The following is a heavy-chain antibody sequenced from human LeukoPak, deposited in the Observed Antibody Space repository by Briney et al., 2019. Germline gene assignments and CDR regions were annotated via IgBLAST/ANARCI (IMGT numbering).Heavy chain of an antibody. CDR3: ARGLDTSPVGSFDY. CDR2: MNPNTGNT. V-gene: IGHV1-8*02. J-gene: IGHJ4*02. Sequence: ASVKVSCKASGYTFTGYYMHWVRQAPGQGLEWMGWMNPNTGNTVYAQSFHDRVTLTRNTSINTAYMELSSLRFEDTAVYYCARGLDTSPVGSFDYWGQGTLVTVSS. D-gene: IGHD3-10*01. CDR1: GYTFTGYY.